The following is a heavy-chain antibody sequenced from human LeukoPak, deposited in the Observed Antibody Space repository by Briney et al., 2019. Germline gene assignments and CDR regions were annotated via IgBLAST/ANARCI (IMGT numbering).Heavy chain of an antibody. V-gene: IGHV3-30*18. D-gene: IGHD2-21*01. CDR2: ISYGESNK. CDR3: AKSLWSCDSVKDAFDM. J-gene: IGHJ3*02. Sequence: GGSLTLLCVASGFTFTSYGMHWVRQARGKGLEWVAFISYGESNKDYTEHEKGRYTISRDNSKNTLYPQMITLTADDTGVVYCAKSLWSCDSVKDAFDMWGEGTMVIVSS. CDR1: GFTFTSYG.